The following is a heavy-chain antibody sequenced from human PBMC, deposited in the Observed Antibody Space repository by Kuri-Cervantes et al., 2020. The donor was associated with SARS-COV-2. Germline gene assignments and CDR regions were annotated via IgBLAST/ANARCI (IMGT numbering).Heavy chain of an antibody. CDR1: GGSISSYY. Sequence: SGTLSLTCTVSGGSISSYYWSWIRQAPGKGLEWIGRIYTSGSTNYNPSLKSRVTLSVDTSKNQFSLKLSSVTAADTAVYYCATEETMVRGVLGYWGQGTLVTVSS. V-gene: IGHV4-4*07. D-gene: IGHD3-10*01. CDR2: IYTSGST. CDR3: ATEETMVRGVLGY. J-gene: IGHJ4*02.